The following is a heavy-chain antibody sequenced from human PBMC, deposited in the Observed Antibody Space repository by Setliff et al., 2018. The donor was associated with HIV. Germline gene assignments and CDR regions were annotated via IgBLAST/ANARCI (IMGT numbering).Heavy chain of an antibody. V-gene: IGHV1-69*05. CDR1: GGTFSSFA. Sequence: GASVKVSCKASGGTFSSFAISWVRQAPGQGLEWMGGIIPIFGTANYAQKFQGRVTITTDESTTTAYMELRSLRSEDTAVYYCARETYYGSGSYLPTEYYYYYMDVWG. CDR2: IIPIFGTA. D-gene: IGHD3-10*01. J-gene: IGHJ6*03. CDR3: ARETYYGSGSYLPTEYYYYYMDV.